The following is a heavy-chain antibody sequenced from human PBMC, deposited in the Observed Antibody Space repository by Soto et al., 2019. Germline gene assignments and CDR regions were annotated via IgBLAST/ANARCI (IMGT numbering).Heavy chain of an antibody. CDR3: ASDWTHYDSSGPGDY. V-gene: IGHV1-3*01. CDR2: INAGNGDT. J-gene: IGHJ4*02. D-gene: IGHD3-22*01. Sequence: ASGKVSCKASGYTFTSSPSHWVRPAPGLGLEWMVWINAGNGDTKYSQKFHCRVTLTRAPSAITAYIQLSSLRYEDTDVYHWASDWTHYDSSGPGDYWDPRTLVT. CDR1: GYTFTSSP.